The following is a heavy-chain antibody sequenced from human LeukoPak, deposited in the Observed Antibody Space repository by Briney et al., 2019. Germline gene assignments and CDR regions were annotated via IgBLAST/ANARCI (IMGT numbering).Heavy chain of an antibody. V-gene: IGHV2-5*02. CDR2: LYWDNDK. J-gene: IGHJ4*02. CDR1: GFSLTTTGVG. CDR3: AHRPDSGSWYYFDY. Sequence: TLLKPTQTLTLTCTFSGFSLTTTGVGVGWIRQPPAKALEWLALLYWDNDKRYSPSLESRLTITKDTSKNQVVLTMTNMDPVDTATYYCAHRPDSGSWYYFDYWGQGTLVTVSS. D-gene: IGHD6-13*01.